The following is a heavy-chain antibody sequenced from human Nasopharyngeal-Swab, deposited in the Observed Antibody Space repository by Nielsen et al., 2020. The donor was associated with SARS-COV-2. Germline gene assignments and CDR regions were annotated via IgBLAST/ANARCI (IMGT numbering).Heavy chain of an antibody. D-gene: IGHD2-2*01. CDR3: ARGHCSSTSCYPRPFDY. V-gene: IGHV4-34*01. Sequence: WIRQPPGKGLEWIGEINHSGSTNYNPSLKSRVTTSVDTSKNQFSLKLSSVTAADTAVYYCARGHCSSTSCYPRPFDYWGQGTLVTVSS. J-gene: IGHJ4*02. CDR2: INHSGST.